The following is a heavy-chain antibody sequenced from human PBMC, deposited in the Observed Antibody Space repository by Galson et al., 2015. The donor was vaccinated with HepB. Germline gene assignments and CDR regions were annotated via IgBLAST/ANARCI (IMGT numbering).Heavy chain of an antibody. CDR3: AKGYCTGGVCYTGMGAFDI. V-gene: IGHV3-9*01. Sequence: SLRLSCAASGFTFDDYAMHWVRQAPGKGLEWVSGISWNSGSIGYADSVKGRFTISRDNAKNSLYLQMNSLRAEDTALYYCAKGYCTGGVCYTGMGAFDIWGQGTMVTVSS. J-gene: IGHJ3*02. D-gene: IGHD2-8*02. CDR2: ISWNSGSI. CDR1: GFTFDDYA.